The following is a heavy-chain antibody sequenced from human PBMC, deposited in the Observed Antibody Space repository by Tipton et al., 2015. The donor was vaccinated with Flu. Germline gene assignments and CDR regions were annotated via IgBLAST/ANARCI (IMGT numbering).Heavy chain of an antibody. D-gene: IGHD3-10*01. CDR1: GGSISSSSYY. CDR2: IYYSGST. J-gene: IGHJ5*02. CDR3: ARVRDGGWLDP. Sequence: TLSLTCTVSGGSISSSSYYWGWIRQPPGKGLEWIGRIYYSGSTYYNPSLKSRVTISVDTSKNQFSLKLSSVTAADTAVYYCARVRDGGWLDPWGQGTLVTVSS. V-gene: IGHV4-39*07.